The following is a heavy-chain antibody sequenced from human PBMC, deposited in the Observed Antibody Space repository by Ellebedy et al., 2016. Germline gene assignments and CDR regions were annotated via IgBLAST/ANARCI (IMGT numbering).Heavy chain of an antibody. Sequence: SETLSLTCNASGGSVSSDYWNWIRRPPGKGLEWIGYVFHTGTTNYNPSLKSRVTMSVDTSKSTFSLRLTSVTAADTAVYYCAKWNGGWYAFEVWGQGTMVTVSS. CDR1: GGSVSSDY. J-gene: IGHJ3*01. CDR2: VFHTGTT. D-gene: IGHD6-19*01. V-gene: IGHV4-59*02. CDR3: AKWNGGWYAFEV.